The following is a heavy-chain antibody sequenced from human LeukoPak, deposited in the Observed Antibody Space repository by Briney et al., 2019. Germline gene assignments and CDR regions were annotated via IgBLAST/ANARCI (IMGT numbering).Heavy chain of an antibody. D-gene: IGHD3-22*01. CDR1: GGSFSSYY. CDR2: IYYSGST. J-gene: IGHJ4*02. Sequence: SETLSLTCAVYGGSFSSYYWSWIRQPPGKRLEWIGYIYYSGSTNYNPSLKSRVTISVDTSKNQFSLKLSSVTAADTAVYYCARGKYYYDSSGYYFIDYWGQGTLVTVSS. CDR3: ARGKYYYDSSGYYFIDY. V-gene: IGHV4-59*01.